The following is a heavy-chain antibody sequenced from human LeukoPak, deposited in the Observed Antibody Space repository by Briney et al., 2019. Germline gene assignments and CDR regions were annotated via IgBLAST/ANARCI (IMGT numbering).Heavy chain of an antibody. CDR1: GYSFTSYW. J-gene: IGHJ4*02. V-gene: IGHV5-51*01. D-gene: IGHD2-2*01. CDR2: IYPGDSDT. Sequence: GESLRISCKGSGYSFTSYWIGWVRQLPGKGLEWMGIIYPGDSDTRYSPSFQGQVTISADKSISTAYLQWSSLKASDTAMYYCARLQCSSTSCFPDYWGQGTLVTVSS. CDR3: ARLQCSSTSCFPDY.